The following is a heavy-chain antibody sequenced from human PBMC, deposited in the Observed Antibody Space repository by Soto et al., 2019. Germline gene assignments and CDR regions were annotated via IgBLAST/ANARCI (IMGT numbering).Heavy chain of an antibody. CDR1: GFTFSSYA. V-gene: IGHV3-23*01. CDR2: VSGSGGST. Sequence: EVQLLESGGGLVQPGGSLRLSCAASGFTFSSYAMSWVRQAPGKGLEWVSTVSGSGGSTYYADSVKGRFTLSRHNSKNTRSLQVDSLRAEVTAVYYCAIDFVYGSSGILPYFDYWGQGTLVTVSS. J-gene: IGHJ4*02. CDR3: AIDFVYGSSGILPYFDY. D-gene: IGHD3-22*01.